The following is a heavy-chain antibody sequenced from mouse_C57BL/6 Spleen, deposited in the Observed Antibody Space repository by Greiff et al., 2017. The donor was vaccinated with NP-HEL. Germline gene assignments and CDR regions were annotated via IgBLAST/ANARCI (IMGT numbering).Heavy chain of an antibody. V-gene: IGHV1-42*01. D-gene: IGHD1-1*01. CDR3: ARLYYYGSSYGYFDY. J-gene: IGHJ2*01. Sequence: VQLQQSGPELVKPGASVKISCKASGYSFTGYYMNWVKQSPEKSLEWIGEINPSTGGTTYNQKFKAKATLTVDKSSSTAYMQLKSLTSEDSAVYYCARLYYYGSSYGYFDYWGQGTTLTVSS. CDR2: INPSTGGT. CDR1: GYSFTGYY.